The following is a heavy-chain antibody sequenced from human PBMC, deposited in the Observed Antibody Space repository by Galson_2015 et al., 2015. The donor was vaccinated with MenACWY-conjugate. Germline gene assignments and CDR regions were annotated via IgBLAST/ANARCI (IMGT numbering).Heavy chain of an antibody. CDR3: ARDAEAQYSSGPSHY. V-gene: IGHV1-3*01. D-gene: IGHD6-19*01. Sequence: SVKVSCKASGYTFSTYAMHWVRQAPGQRLEWTGWINPGNGATKYSQRFQGRVTFTWDTSAPTAYMDLSSLRSEDTAIYYCARDAEAQYSSGPSHYWGQGTLVTVSS. CDR1: GYTFSTYA. CDR2: INPGNGAT. J-gene: IGHJ4*02.